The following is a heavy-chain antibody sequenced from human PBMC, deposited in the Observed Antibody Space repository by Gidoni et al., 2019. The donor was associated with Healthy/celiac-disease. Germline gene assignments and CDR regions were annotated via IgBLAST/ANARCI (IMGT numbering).Heavy chain of an antibody. CDR1: GFTFSSYA. J-gene: IGHJ4*02. V-gene: IGHV3-23*01. D-gene: IGHD1-26*01. CDR2: ISGSGGST. CDR3: AKQLGIVGATTRL. Sequence: EVQLLESGGGLVQPGGSLRSSCAASGFTFSSYAMSWVRQAPGKGLEWVSAISGSGGSTYYADSVKGRFTISRDNSKNTLYLQMNSLRAEDTAVYYCAKQLGIVGATTRLWGQGTLVTVSS.